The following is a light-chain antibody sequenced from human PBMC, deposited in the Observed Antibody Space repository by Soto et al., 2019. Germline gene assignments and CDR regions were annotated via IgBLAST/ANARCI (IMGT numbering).Light chain of an antibody. Sequence: EIVMTQSPATLSVSPGERATLSWRASQSVRSNLAWYQQKPGQAPRLLIYGASTRATGIPARFSGSGSGTEFTLTISSLQSEDFAVYSCQQYNNWPSITFGQGTRLETK. V-gene: IGKV3-15*01. CDR1: QSVRSN. CDR3: QQYNNWPSIT. CDR2: GAS. J-gene: IGKJ5*01.